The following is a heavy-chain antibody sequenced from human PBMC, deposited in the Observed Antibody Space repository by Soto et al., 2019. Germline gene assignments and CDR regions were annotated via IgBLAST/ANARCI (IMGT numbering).Heavy chain of an antibody. CDR1: GYTFIDYY. Sequence: QVQLVQSGAEVKQPGASVKVSCKASGYTFIDYYIHWVRQAPGQGLEWMGYINPGSGATNYAQKFQGRVTMTRDTSINTAYVDLSRLRSDDTAVYYCARVEGSASSAGDWGQGTLVTVSS. D-gene: IGHD6-6*01. CDR2: INPGSGAT. J-gene: IGHJ4*02. V-gene: IGHV1-2*02. CDR3: ARVEGSASSAGD.